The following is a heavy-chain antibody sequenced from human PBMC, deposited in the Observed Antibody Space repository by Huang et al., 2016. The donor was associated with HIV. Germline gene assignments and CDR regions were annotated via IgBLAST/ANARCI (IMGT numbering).Heavy chain of an antibody. Sequence: LLLRESGSGLVKTSETMSLSCTVAFASISCNSKYWTWVRQSPGKVLEWIASMHYGGSTYYNPSLKSRVSMSVDTSHNQHFSLTLASVTAADTAVYFCASGPVIVSISRFYFEQWGPGILVTV. V-gene: IGHV4-39*02. D-gene: IGHD3-22*01. CDR3: ASGPVIVSISRFYFEQ. J-gene: IGHJ4*02. CDR1: FASISCNSKY. CDR2: MHYGGST.